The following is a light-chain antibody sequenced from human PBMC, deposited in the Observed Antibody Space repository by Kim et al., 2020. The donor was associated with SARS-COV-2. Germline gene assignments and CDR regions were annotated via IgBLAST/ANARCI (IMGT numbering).Light chain of an antibody. V-gene: IGKV3-15*01. CDR2: GAS. CDR3: QQYSNSWT. Sequence: CVCPGERATRFCRASQSVSNNLAWYQQKPGQAPRLLIYGASTRATGIPARFSGSGSGTEFTLTISSLQSEDFAVYCCQQYSNSWTFGQGTKVDIK. J-gene: IGKJ1*01. CDR1: QSVSNN.